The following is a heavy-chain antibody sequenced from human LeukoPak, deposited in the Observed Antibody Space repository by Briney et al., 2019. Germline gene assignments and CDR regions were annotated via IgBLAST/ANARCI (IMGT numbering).Heavy chain of an antibody. V-gene: IGHV4-59*12. D-gene: IGHD4-17*01. CDR1: GGSISSYY. CDR2: IYYSGST. J-gene: IGHJ6*02. CDR3: ARDDYGDYYYGMDV. Sequence: SETLSLTCTVSGGSISSYYWSWIRQPPGKGLEWIGYIYYSGSTNYNPSLKSRVTISVDTSKNQFSLKLSSVTAADTAVYYCARDDYGDYYYGMDVWGQGTTVTVSS.